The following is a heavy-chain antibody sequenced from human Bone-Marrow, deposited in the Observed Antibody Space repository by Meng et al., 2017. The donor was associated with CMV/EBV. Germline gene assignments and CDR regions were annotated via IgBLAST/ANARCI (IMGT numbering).Heavy chain of an antibody. D-gene: IGHD1-1*01. CDR2: IYSGGSST. CDR1: GFTFSSYV. J-gene: IGHJ4*02. Sequence: GESLKISCAASGFTFSSYVMSWVRQAPGKGLEWVSVIYSGGSSTYYADSVKGRFTISRDNSKNTLYLQMNSLRAEDTAVYYCAKEVPADYWGQGTLVTVSS. CDR3: AKEVPADY. V-gene: IGHV3-23*03.